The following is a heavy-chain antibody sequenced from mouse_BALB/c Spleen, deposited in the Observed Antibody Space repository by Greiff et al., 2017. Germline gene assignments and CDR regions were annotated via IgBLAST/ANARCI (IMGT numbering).Heavy chain of an antibody. J-gene: IGHJ2*01. Sequence: EVQLQQSGAELVKPGASVKLSCTASGYNIKDTYMHWVKQRPEQGLEWIGRIDPANGNTKYDPKFQGKATITADTSSNTAYLQLSSLTSDDTAVYDCANWDDYWGQGTTLTVSS. CDR1: GYNIKDTY. D-gene: IGHD4-1*01. CDR2: IDPANGNT. CDR3: ANWDDY. V-gene: IGHV14-3*02.